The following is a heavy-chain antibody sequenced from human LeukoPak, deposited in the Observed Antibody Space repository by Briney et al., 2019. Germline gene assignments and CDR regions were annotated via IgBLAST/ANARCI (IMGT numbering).Heavy chain of an antibody. Sequence: GGSLRLSCAASGFTVSSNFMSWVRQAPGKGLEWVGRIKSKTDGGTTDYAAPVKGRFTISRDDSKNTLYLQMNSLKTEDTAVYYCTTEGYCSGGSCDYWGQGTLVTVSS. D-gene: IGHD2-15*01. CDR3: TTEGYCSGGSCDY. V-gene: IGHV3-15*01. CDR1: GFTVSSNF. CDR2: IKSKTDGGTT. J-gene: IGHJ4*02.